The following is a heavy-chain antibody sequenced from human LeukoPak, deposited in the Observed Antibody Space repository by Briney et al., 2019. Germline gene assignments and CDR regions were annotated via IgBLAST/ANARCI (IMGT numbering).Heavy chain of an antibody. CDR1: GYTLTGYY. V-gene: IGHV1-2*06. D-gene: IGHD6-13*01. CDR3: ARDGGYSSLPT. CDR2: IYPNSGGT. J-gene: IGHJ5*02. Sequence: ASVKVSCKASGYTLTGYYMHWVRQAPGQGREWMGRIYPNSGGTNYAQKLQGRVTMTRDTSISTAYMELGRLRSEDSAVYYRARDGGYSSLPTWGQGTLVTVSS.